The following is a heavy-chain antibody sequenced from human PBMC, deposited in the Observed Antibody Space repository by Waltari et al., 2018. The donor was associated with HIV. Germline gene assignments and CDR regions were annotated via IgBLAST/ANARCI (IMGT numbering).Heavy chain of an antibody. Sequence: QVQLMQSGGGVVQPGGSISLSCTASGFLFCNYGLHWVRQAPGKGLDWVALISHDGNSHFYGDSVKGRFTVSRDNSKDTVYLQMNSLTTDDTAVYYCATYCSGDCYFGEVSFDVWGQGTMVIVS. CDR1: GFLFCNYG. D-gene: IGHD2-21*02. CDR2: ISHDGNSH. J-gene: IGHJ3*01. V-gene: IGHV3-30*03. CDR3: ATYCSGDCYFGEVSFDV.